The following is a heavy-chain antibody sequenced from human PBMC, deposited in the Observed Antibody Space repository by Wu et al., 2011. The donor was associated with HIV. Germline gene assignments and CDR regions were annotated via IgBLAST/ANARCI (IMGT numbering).Heavy chain of an antibody. V-gene: IGHV1-8*03. CDR1: GYTFTRYD. CDR2: MNPNSGNT. J-gene: IGHJ4*02. Sequence: QVQLVQSGAEVKKPGASVKVSCKASGYTFTRYDINWVRQATGQGLEWMGWMNPNSGNTGYAQKFQDRVTITRNTSISTAYMELSSLRSEDTAVYFCARARMLRGPSEMGYWGLGTLVTVSS. CDR3: ARARMLRGPSEMGY. D-gene: IGHD3-10*01.